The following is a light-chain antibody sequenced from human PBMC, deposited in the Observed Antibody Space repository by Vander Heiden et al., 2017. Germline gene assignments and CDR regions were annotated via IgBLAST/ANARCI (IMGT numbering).Light chain of an antibody. CDR1: SSNIGAGYD. J-gene: IGLJ1*01. Sequence: QSVLTQPPSVSGAPGQRVTISCTGSSSNIGAGYDVHWYEQLPGTAPKLLLYANSNRPSGVPDRFSGSKSGTSASLAITGLQAEDEADYYCQSYDSSLSGYVFGTGTKVTVL. CDR2: ANS. CDR3: QSYDSSLSGYV. V-gene: IGLV1-40*01.